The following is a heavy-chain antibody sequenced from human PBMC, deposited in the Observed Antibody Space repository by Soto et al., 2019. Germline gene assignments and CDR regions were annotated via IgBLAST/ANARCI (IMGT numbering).Heavy chain of an antibody. J-gene: IGHJ4*02. CDR1: GGSISCSTSY. V-gene: IGHV4-39*01. Sequence: QLQLQESGPGLVKPSETLSLTCTSSGGSISCSTSYWGWILQPPVKGLEWIGTVHDSVSTYLSPSLKSRVTISVDTSKNQFSLKLSSVTAADTAIYFCARTSRSSAYDYWSQGTLVTVSS. CDR3: ARTSRSSAYDY. D-gene: IGHD6-6*01. CDR2: VHDSVST.